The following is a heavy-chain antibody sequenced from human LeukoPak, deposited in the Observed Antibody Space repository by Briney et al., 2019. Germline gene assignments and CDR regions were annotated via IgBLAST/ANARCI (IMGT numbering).Heavy chain of an antibody. CDR3: AKGVVRATI. Sequence: SETLSLTCTVSGGSISSHYWSWIRQPPGKGLEWIGYIYYSGSTNYNPSLKSRVTISVDTSKNQFSLKLSSVTAADTAVYYCAKGVVRATIWGQGTLVTVSS. J-gene: IGHJ4*02. CDR1: GGSISSHY. V-gene: IGHV4-59*11. D-gene: IGHD1-26*01. CDR2: IYYSGST.